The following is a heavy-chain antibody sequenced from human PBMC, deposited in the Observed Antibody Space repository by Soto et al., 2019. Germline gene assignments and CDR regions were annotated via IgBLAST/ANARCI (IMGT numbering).Heavy chain of an antibody. J-gene: IGHJ4*02. CDR2: INPSGGST. CDR1: GYTFTRYY. CDR3: ARRAETNGWNGFGADKYYFDF. Sequence: VASVKVSCKASGYTFTRYYMHWVRQAPGQGLELMGIINPSGGSTSYAQKFQGRVTMTRDTSISTAHMELSSLRSEDTAVYYCARRAETNGWNGFGADKYYFDFWGQGTLVTVSS. V-gene: IGHV1-46*01. D-gene: IGHD1-1*01.